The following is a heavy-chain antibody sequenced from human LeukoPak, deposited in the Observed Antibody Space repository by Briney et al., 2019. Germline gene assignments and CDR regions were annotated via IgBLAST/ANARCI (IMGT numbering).Heavy chain of an antibody. CDR2: IGIRGDT. Sequence: GGSLRLSCAASGFTFIDYDMHWVRQVIGKGLEWVSAIGIRGDTHYSGSVKGRFTISRENAESSLYLQMNSLRAEDTAVYYCARGGIKLSGIDEFDYGGQGTLVTVSS. J-gene: IGHJ4*02. D-gene: IGHD3-9*01. CDR1: GFTFIDYD. V-gene: IGHV3-13*01. CDR3: ARGGIKLSGIDEFDY.